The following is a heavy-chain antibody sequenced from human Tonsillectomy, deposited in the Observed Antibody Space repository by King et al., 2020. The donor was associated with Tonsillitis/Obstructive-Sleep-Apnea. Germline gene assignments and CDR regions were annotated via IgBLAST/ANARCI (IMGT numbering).Heavy chain of an antibody. CDR2: ISSSGSTI. CDR1: GFTFSSYE. CDR3: ATLGYGDYIRTTYYGDYFDN. Sequence: VQLVESGGGLVQPGGSLRLSCAASGFTFSSYEMNWVRQAPGKGLEWVSYISSSGSTIYYADSVKGRFTISRDNAKNSLYLQMNSLRAEDTALYYCATLGYGDYIRTTYYGDYFDNWGQGTLVTVSS. V-gene: IGHV3-48*03. D-gene: IGHD4-17*01. J-gene: IGHJ4*02.